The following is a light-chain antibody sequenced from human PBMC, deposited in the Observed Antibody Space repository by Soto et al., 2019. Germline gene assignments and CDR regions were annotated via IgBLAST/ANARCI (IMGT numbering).Light chain of an antibody. J-gene: IGKJ1*01. Sequence: EIVMTQSPATLSVSPGERATLSCRASQSVGSDLAWYQHKPGQAPRLFMYDVSTRATGFPARFSGSGSGTEFTLTISTLQSEDFAVYYCQQYNNWPRTFGQGTKVEIK. CDR2: DVS. CDR3: QQYNNWPRT. CDR1: QSVGSD. V-gene: IGKV3-15*01.